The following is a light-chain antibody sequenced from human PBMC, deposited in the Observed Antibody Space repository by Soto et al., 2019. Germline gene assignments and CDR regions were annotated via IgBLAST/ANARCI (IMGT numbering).Light chain of an antibody. CDR3: QHYNSYSGT. CDR2: KAS. V-gene: IGKV1-5*03. J-gene: IGKJ1*01. CDR1: QSISSL. Sequence: DIQMTQSPSTLSASVGDRVTITCRASQSISSLLAWYQQKPWKAPKLLIYKASSLQSGVPSRFSGSGSGTEFTLTISSLQPDDFATYYCQHYNSYSGTFGQGTKVDIK.